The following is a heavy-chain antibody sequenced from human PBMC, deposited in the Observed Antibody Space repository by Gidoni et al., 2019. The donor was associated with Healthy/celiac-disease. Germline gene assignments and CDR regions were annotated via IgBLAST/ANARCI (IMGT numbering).Heavy chain of an antibody. CDR2: ISSSSSYI. D-gene: IGHD3-3*01. V-gene: IGHV3-21*01. J-gene: IGHJ5*02. Sequence: EVQLVESGGGLVKPGGSLRLSCAASGFTFSSYSMNWVRQAPGKGLEWVSSISSSSSYIYYADSVKGRFTISRDNAKNSLYLQMNSLRAEDTAVYYCARGQDLWSGDEAWFDPWGQGTLVTVSS. CDR1: GFTFSSYS. CDR3: ARGQDLWSGDEAWFDP.